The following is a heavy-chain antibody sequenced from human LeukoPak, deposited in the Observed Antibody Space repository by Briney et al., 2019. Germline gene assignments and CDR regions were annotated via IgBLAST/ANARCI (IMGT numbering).Heavy chain of an antibody. V-gene: IGHV1-2*02. CDR2: ISLNSGGT. CDR1: GYTFIDSY. CDR3: ARDCKAAPGDAFDI. D-gene: IGHD6-13*01. Sequence: ASVKVSCKASGYTFIDSYMHWVRQAPGQGLEWMGWISLNSGGTNYAQKFQGRVTMTRDTSISTAYMELSRLRSDDTAVYYCARDCKAAPGDAFDIWGQGTMVTVSS. J-gene: IGHJ3*02.